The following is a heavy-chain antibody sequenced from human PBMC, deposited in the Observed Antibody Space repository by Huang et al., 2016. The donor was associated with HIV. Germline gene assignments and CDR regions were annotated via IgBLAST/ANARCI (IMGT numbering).Heavy chain of an antibody. J-gene: IGHJ6*02. CDR2: IKQDESEK. CDR3: ATKTAAMDI. CDR1: TFTFGAYW. D-gene: IGHD1-7*01. V-gene: IGHV3-7*01. Sequence: VESGGRSVQPGGSIRLSCVGSTFTFGAYWISWVRQPPGKGLEWVANIKQDESEKYYVDSVKGRFNISRDNAKKVLFLQMDNLTVDDTAIYFCATKTAAMDIWGQGTTVTVSS.